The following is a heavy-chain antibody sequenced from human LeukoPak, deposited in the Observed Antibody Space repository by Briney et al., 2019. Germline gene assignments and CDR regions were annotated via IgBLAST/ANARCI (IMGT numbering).Heavy chain of an antibody. J-gene: IGHJ5*02. V-gene: IGHV1-18*01. CDR2: ISAYNGNT. CDR3: ARYSGIAVAGTGWFDP. CDR1: GYTFTSYG. D-gene: IGHD6-19*01. Sequence: ASVKVSCKASGYTFTSYGISWVRQAPGQGLEWMGWISAYNGNTNYAQKLQGRVTMTIDTSTSTAYMELRSLRSDDTAVYYCARYSGIAVAGTGWFDPWGQGTLVTVSS.